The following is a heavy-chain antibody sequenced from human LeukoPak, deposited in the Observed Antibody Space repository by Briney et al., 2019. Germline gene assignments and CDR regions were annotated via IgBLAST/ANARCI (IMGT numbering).Heavy chain of an antibody. V-gene: IGHV4-34*01. CDR3: ARTCNQGDKPVFIAPPYNFDY. J-gene: IGHJ4*02. CDR2: INHSGST. D-gene: IGHD3-16*01. Sequence: PSETLSLTCAVYGGSFSGYYWSWIRQPPGKGLEWIGEINHSGSTNYNPSLKSRVTISVDTSKNQFSLKLSSVTAADTAVYYCARTCNQGDKPVFIAPPYNFDYWGQGTLVTVSS. CDR1: GGSFSGYY.